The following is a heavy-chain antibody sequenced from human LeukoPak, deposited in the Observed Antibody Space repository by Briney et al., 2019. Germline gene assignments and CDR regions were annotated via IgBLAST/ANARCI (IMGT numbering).Heavy chain of an antibody. V-gene: IGHV4-31*03. D-gene: IGHD3-10*01. CDR2: IYYSGST. CDR3: ARYYGSGSYPRSRYFDY. CDR1: GGSISSGGYY. Sequence: SQTLSLTCTVSGGSISSGGYYWSWIRQHPGKGLECIGYIYYSGSTYYNPSLKSRVTISVDTSKNQFSLKLSSVTAADTAVYYCARYYGSGSYPRSRYFDYWGQGTLVTVSS. J-gene: IGHJ4*02.